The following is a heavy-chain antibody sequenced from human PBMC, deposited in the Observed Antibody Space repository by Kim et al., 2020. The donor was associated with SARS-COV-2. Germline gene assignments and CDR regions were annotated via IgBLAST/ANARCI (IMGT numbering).Heavy chain of an antibody. D-gene: IGHD3-9*01. Sequence: GGSLRLSCAASVFTFSSYGMHWVRQAPGKGLEWVAVIWYDGSNKYYADSVKGRFTISRDNSKNTLYLQMNSLRAEDTAVYYCASNYDILTGYYISDYYYGMDVWGQGTTVTVSS. CDR3: ASNYDILTGYYISDYYYGMDV. CDR1: VFTFSSYG. J-gene: IGHJ6*02. V-gene: IGHV3-33*01. CDR2: IWYDGSNK.